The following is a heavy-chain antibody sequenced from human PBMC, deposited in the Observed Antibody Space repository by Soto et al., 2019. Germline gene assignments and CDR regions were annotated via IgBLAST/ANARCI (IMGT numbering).Heavy chain of an antibody. CDR1: GGSISSYY. D-gene: IGHD6-6*01. J-gene: IGHJ6*03. CDR3: ARATFEYSSTIYYMDV. V-gene: IGHV4-59*01. Sequence: SETLSLTCTVSGGSISSYYWSWIRQPPGKGLEWIGYIYYSGSTNYNPSLKSRVTISVDTSKNQFSLKLSSVTAADTAAYYCARATFEYSSTIYYMDVWGKGTTVTVSS. CDR2: IYYSGST.